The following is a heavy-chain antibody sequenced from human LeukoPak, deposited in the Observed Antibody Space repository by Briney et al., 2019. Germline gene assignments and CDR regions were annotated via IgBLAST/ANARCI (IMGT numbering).Heavy chain of an antibody. D-gene: IGHD4/OR15-4a*01. CDR1: GFTFSSFW. Sequence: PGGSLRLSCAASGFTFSSFWMHWVRQAPEKGLMWVSRISSDGSSTTYADSVRGRFSISRDNAKNTLYLQMNSLRAEDTAVYYCATGDYGVHGDYWGQGILVTVSS. V-gene: IGHV3-74*01. CDR3: ATGDYGVHGDY. J-gene: IGHJ4*02. CDR2: ISSDGSST.